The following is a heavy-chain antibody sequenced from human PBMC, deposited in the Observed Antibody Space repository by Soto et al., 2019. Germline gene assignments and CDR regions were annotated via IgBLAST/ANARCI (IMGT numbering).Heavy chain of an antibody. CDR1: GGSISSSSYY. D-gene: IGHD6-19*01. J-gene: IGHJ4*02. CDR2: IYYSGST. Sequence: SETLSLTCTVSGGSISSSSYYWGWIRQPPGKGLEWIGSIYYSGSTDYNPSLKSRVTISVDTSKNQFSLKLSSVTAADTAVYFCARLGRSGWYWFDYWGQGTLVTVSS. V-gene: IGHV4-39*01. CDR3: ARLGRSGWYWFDY.